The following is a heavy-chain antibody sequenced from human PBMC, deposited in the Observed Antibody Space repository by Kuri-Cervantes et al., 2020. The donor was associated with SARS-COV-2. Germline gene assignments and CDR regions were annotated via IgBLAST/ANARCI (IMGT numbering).Heavy chain of an antibody. CDR3: AFPISGWYGGAFDI. J-gene: IGHJ3*02. D-gene: IGHD6-19*01. V-gene: IGHV3-7*01. CDR2: IKQDGSEK. Sequence: GESLKISCAASGFTFSSYWMSWVRQAPGKGLEWVANIKQDGSEKYYVDSVKGRFTISRDNAKNSLYLQMNSRRAEDTAVHYCAFPISGWYGGAFDIWGQGTMVTVSS. CDR1: GFTFSSYW.